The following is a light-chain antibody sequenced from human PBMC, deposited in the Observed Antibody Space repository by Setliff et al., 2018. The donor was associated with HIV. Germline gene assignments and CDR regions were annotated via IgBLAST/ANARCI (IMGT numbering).Light chain of an antibody. Sequence: QSALTQPASVSGSPGQSITISCTGTSSDVGGHNYVSWYQHHPGKAPKVMIYEVSNRPSGVSNRFSGSKSGNTATLTISGLQAEDEADYYCSSYTNSVPRVFGTGTKGTV. CDR1: SSDVGGHNY. V-gene: IGLV2-14*01. J-gene: IGLJ1*01. CDR3: SSYTNSVPRV. CDR2: EVS.